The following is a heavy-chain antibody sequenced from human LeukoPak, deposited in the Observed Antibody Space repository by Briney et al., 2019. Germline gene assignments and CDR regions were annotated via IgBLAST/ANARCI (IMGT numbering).Heavy chain of an antibody. CDR3: ARDLRYSCSGGSCYPGGFDY. CDR2: IKQDGSEK. J-gene: IGHJ4*02. CDR1: GFTFSSYW. D-gene: IGHD2-15*01. Sequence: GESLRLSCAASGFTFSSYWMSWVRQAPGKGLEWVANIKQDGSEKYYVDSVKGRFTISRDNAKNSLYLQMNSLRAEDTAVYYCARDLRYSCSGGSCYPGGFDYWGQGTLVTVSS. V-gene: IGHV3-7*04.